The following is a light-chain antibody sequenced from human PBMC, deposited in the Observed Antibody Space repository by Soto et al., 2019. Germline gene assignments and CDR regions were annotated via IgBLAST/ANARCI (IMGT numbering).Light chain of an antibody. J-gene: IGLJ2*01. Sequence: QSALTQPRSVSGSPGQSVTISCTGTSSDVGGYNYVSWYQQHPGKAPKLMIYDVSKRPSGVPDRFSGSKSGNTASLTISGLQAEDEADYYCCSYAGSYTDVFGGGTKVTVL. V-gene: IGLV2-11*01. CDR1: SSDVGGYNY. CDR3: CSYAGSYTDV. CDR2: DVS.